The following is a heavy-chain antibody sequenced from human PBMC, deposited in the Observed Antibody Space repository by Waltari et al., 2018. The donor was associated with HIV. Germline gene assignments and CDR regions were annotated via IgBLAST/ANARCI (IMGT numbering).Heavy chain of an antibody. D-gene: IGHD3-3*01. CDR3: ARDTSFWSSPDLDAFDI. CDR1: GFTFSSYR. CDR2: ISSSSSYI. V-gene: IGHV3-21*01. Sequence: EVQLVESGGGLVTPGGSLRLSCAASGFTFSSYRMNWVCQAPGKGLEWVSSISSSSSYIYYADSVKGRFTISRDNAKNSLYLQMNSLRAEDTAVYYCARDTSFWSSPDLDAFDIWGQGTMVTVSS. J-gene: IGHJ3*02.